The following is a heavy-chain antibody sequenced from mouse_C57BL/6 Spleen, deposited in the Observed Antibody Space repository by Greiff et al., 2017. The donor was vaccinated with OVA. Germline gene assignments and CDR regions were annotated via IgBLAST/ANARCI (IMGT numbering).Heavy chain of an antibody. CDR2: IDPETGGT. CDR3: TRWRDSFDD. J-gene: IGHJ2*01. CDR1: GYTFTDYE. V-gene: IGHV1-15*01. Sequence: QVQLQQSGAELVRPGASVTLSCKASGYTFTDYEMHWVKQTPVHGLEWIGAIDPETGGTAYNQKFKGKAILTADKSSSTAYMELRSLTSEDSAVYYCTRWRDSFDDWGQGTTLTVSS.